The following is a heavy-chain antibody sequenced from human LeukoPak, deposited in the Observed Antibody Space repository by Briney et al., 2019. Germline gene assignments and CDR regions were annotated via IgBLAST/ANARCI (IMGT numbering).Heavy chain of an antibody. CDR1: GFPFVDYA. Sequence: PGRSLRLSCTASGFPFVDYAMTWVRQAPGKGREWVGFIRSNPYGGTTEYAASVKGRFTISGDDSKSIAYLQMNSLKTEDTAVYYCTRGLLPGYWGQGTLVTVSS. J-gene: IGHJ4*02. CDR2: IRSNPYGGTT. D-gene: IGHD2/OR15-2a*01. CDR3: TRGLLPGY. V-gene: IGHV3-49*04.